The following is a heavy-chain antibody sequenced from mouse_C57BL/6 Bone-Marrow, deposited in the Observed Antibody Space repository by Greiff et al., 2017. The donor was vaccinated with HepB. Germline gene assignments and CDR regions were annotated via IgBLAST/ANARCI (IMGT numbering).Heavy chain of an antibody. J-gene: IGHJ2*01. CDR3: ARHDDDGYSFDY. V-gene: IGHV5-12*01. Sequence: EVKLVDSGGGLVQPGGSLKLSCAASGFTFSDYYMYWVRQTPEKRLEWVAYISNGGGSTYYPDTVKGRFTISRDNAKNTLYLQMSRLKSEDTALYYCARHDDDGYSFDYWGQGTTLTVSS. D-gene: IGHD2-3*01. CDR2: ISNGGGST. CDR1: GFTFSDYY.